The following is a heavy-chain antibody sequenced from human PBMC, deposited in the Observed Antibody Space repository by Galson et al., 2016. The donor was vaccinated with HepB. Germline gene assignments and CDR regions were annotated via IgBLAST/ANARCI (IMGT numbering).Heavy chain of an antibody. D-gene: IGHD3-10*01. V-gene: IGHV4-34*01. J-gene: IGHJ4*01. Sequence: ETLSLTCTVSGESLSGYFWSWIRQPPGKGLEWIGEVNHRGTTKYDPSLESRVTISADTSKNQFSLNLSSVTAADTAVYFCARDGFPGFGSFFDYWGHGALVTVSS. CDR1: GESLSGYF. CDR3: ARDGFPGFGSFFDY. CDR2: VNHRGTT.